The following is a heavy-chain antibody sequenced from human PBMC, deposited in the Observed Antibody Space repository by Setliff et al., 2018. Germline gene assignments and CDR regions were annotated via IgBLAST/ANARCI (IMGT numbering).Heavy chain of an antibody. CDR2: IFHSGST. V-gene: IGHV4-39*07. Sequence: SETLSLTCTVSGGSISSDTYYWGWIRQPPGKGLEWIGSIFHSGSTYYSPSLKSRVTISVDTSKNQFSLKLSSVTAADTAVYYCARGVPYYNFWSGYYGPLHYFDYWGQGTLVTVSS. J-gene: IGHJ4*02. CDR1: GGSISSDTYY. CDR3: ARGVPYYNFWSGYYGPLHYFDY. D-gene: IGHD3-3*01.